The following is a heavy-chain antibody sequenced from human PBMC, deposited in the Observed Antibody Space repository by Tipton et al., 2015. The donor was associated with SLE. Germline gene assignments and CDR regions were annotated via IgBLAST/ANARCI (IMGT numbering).Heavy chain of an antibody. J-gene: IGHJ3*02. CDR3: ARHPVPGGDQGAFDI. V-gene: IGHV4-38-2*02. Sequence: TLSLTCTVSGYSISSGYYWGWIRQPPGKGLEWIGYIYYSGSTNYNPSLKSRVTISVDTSKNQFSLKLSSVTAADTAVYYCARHPVPGGDQGAFDIWGQGTMVTVSS. D-gene: IGHD2-21*02. CDR2: IYYSGST. CDR1: GYSISSGYY.